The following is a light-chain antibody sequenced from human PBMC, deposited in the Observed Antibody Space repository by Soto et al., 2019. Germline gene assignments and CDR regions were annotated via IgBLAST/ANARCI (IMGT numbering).Light chain of an antibody. CDR3: SSFTSSITYV. J-gene: IGLJ1*01. CDR2: DVT. V-gene: IGLV2-14*01. Sequence: QSAMTKPAFESGSPGQPITISCTGTSSDVGGYNSVSWYRQDPGKAPKLMIYDVTNRPSGVSNRFSGSKSGNTASLTISGLQAEDEADYYCSSFTSSITYVFGTGPKVTVL. CDR1: SSDVGGYNS.